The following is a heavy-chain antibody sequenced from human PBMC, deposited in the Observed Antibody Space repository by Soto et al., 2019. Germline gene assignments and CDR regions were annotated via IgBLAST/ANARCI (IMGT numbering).Heavy chain of an antibody. CDR3: ASHSYGYYDYYGMDV. V-gene: IGHV4-34*01. CDR2: INHSGST. J-gene: IGHJ6*02. Sequence: PSETLSLTCAVYGGSFSGYYWSWIRQPPGKGLEWIGEINHSGSTNYNPSLKSRVTISVDTSKNQFSLKLSSVTAADTAVYYFASHSYGYYDYYGMDVWGQGTTVTVSS. CDR1: GGSFSGYY. D-gene: IGHD5-18*01.